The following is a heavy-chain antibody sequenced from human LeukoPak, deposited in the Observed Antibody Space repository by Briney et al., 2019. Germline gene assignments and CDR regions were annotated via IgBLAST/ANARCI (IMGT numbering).Heavy chain of an antibody. CDR2: ISSSSSSTI. Sequence: PGGSLRLSCAASGFTFSSYSMNWVRQAPGKGLEWVSYISSSSSSTIYYADSVKGRFTISRDNAKNSLYLQMNSLRAEDTAVYYCARGSTYYDSSGQVPFDYWGQGTLVTVSS. V-gene: IGHV3-48*01. CDR1: GFTFSSYS. CDR3: ARGSTYYDSSGQVPFDY. J-gene: IGHJ4*02. D-gene: IGHD3-22*01.